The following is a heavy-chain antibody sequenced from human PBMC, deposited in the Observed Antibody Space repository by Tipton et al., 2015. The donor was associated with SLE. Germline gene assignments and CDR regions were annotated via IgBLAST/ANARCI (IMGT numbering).Heavy chain of an antibody. CDR2: IDSSGST. CDR3: AREAAATGRVLDY. V-gene: IGHV4-4*07. D-gene: IGHD6-13*01. Sequence: TLSLTCTVSDGSISSYYWSWIRQPAGKGLEWIGRIDSSGSTNYNPSLKSRVTMSVDSSKNQFSLKLSSVTAADTAVYYCAREAAATGRVLDYWGQGTLVTVSS. CDR1: DGSISSYY. J-gene: IGHJ4*02.